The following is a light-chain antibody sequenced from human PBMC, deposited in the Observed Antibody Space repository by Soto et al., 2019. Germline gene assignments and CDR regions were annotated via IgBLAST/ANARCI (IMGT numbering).Light chain of an antibody. CDR1: SSDVGGYNY. J-gene: IGLJ1*01. Sequence: QSALTQPRSVSGSPGQSVTLSCSGTSSDVGGYNYVSWYQQHPGKAPKLMIYDVSQRPSGVPDRFSGSKSGNTASLTISGLQSEDEADYYCCSYAGRYTVFGTGTKVTVL. CDR2: DVS. CDR3: CSYAGRYTV. V-gene: IGLV2-11*01.